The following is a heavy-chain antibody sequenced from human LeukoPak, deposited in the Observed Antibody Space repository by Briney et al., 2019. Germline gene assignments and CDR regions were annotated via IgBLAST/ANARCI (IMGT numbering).Heavy chain of an antibody. CDR2: ITSGSSYI. J-gene: IGHJ6*03. CDR1: GFTFSSYN. CDR3: ARDPYSGSYGNYYYYFMDV. V-gene: IGHV3-21*01. D-gene: IGHD1-26*01. Sequence: PGGSLRLSCAASGFTFSSYNMNWVRQAPGKGLEWVSSITSGSSYIYYADSVKGRFTISRDNAKNSLYLQMNSLRAEDTAVYYCARDPYSGSYGNYYYYFMDVWGKGTTVAISS.